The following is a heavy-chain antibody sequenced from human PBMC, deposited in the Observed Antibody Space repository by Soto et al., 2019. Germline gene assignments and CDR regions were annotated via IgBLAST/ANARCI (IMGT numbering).Heavy chain of an antibody. CDR3: ARDRRLAGARRYGPGDY. CDR2: ISAYNGNT. D-gene: IGHD3-16*01. V-gene: IGHV1-18*01. Sequence: QVRLVQSGAEVKKTGASVKVSCKASGYTFTSHGISWVRQAPGQVLEWMGWISAYNGNTNYAQKLKARVTMTTDTSTNTASMELRCVSSDDTAVYYCARDRRLAGARRYGPGDYWGQGTMVTVSS. CDR1: GYTFTSHG. J-gene: IGHJ4*02.